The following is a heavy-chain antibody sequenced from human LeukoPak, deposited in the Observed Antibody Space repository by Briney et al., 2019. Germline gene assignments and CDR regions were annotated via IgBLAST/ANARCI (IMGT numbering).Heavy chain of an antibody. J-gene: IGHJ3*02. D-gene: IGHD3-22*01. CDR3: ARQRGRHYYDSSGPRDAFDI. CDR1: GYSLTSYW. V-gene: IGHV5-51*01. Sequence: GESLKISCKGSGYSLTSYWIGWVRQMPGKGLEWMGIIYPGDSDTRYSPSFQGQVTISADKSISTAYLQWSSLKASDTAMYYCARQRGRHYYDSSGPRDAFDIWGQGTMVTVSS. CDR2: IYPGDSDT.